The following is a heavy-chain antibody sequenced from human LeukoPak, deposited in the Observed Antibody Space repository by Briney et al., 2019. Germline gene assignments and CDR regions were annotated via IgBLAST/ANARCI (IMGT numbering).Heavy chain of an antibody. CDR1: GFTFTDYG. CDR2: ISSDSGHL. Sequence: PGGSLRLSCAAAGFTFTDYGMNWVRQAPGKGLEWVSTISSDSGHLYYADSLKGRFTISRDNAENSLYLQINSLRAEDTAVYYCASGYGSGSYLNWFDPWGQGTLVTVSS. J-gene: IGHJ5*02. D-gene: IGHD3-10*01. CDR3: ASGYGSGSYLNWFDP. V-gene: IGHV3-21*01.